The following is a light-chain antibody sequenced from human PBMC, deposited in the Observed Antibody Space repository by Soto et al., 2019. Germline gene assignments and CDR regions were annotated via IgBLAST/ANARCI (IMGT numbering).Light chain of an antibody. CDR3: SSYTSSSTPVV. CDR1: RSDVGVYNY. CDR2: DVS. Sequence: QSALTQPASVSGSPGQSITISCTGTRSDVGVYNYVSWYQQHPGKAPKLMIYDVSNRPSGVSNRFSGSKSGNTASLTISGLQAEDEADYYCSSYTSSSTPVVFGGGTKLTVL. J-gene: IGLJ2*01. V-gene: IGLV2-14*01.